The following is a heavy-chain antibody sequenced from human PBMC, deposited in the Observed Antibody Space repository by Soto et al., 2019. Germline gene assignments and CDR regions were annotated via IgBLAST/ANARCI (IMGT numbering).Heavy chain of an antibody. Sequence: PGGSLRLSCVASGFTFSSYWMHWVRQAPGKGLLWVSRITSDGSSTAYADSVKGRFTISRDNAKSTLYLQLDSLRAEDTGVYYCASLLRPSVTTDYRDPATLVTVSS. J-gene: IGHJ4*02. CDR2: ITSDGSST. D-gene: IGHD1-1*01. CDR3: ASLLRPSVTTDY. V-gene: IGHV3-74*01. CDR1: GFTFSSYW.